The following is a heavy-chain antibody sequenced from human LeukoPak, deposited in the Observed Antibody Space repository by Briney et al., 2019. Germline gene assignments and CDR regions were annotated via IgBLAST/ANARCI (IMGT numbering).Heavy chain of an antibody. CDR3: AREFLQRTIFQDAFGI. CDR1: GGSISSGSYY. Sequence: SETLSLTCTVSGGSISSGSYYWSWIRQPAGKGLEWIGRIYTSGSTNYNPSLKSRVTISVDTSKNQFSLKLSSVTAADTAVYYCAREFLQRTIFQDAFGIWGQGTMVTVSS. D-gene: IGHD3-9*01. V-gene: IGHV4-61*02. CDR2: IYTSGST. J-gene: IGHJ3*02.